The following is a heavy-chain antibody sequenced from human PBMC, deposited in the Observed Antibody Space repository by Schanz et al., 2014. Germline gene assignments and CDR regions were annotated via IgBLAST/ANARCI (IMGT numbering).Heavy chain of an antibody. CDR1: GFTFSTYA. J-gene: IGHJ6*03. D-gene: IGHD2-15*01. V-gene: IGHV3-23*01. CDR3: ARDAVALDPEYVMDV. CDR2: INGNGGIT. Sequence: EVQLLESGGGLVRPGGSLRLSCSASGFTFSTYAMSWVRQAPGKGLEWVSAINGNGGITYYADPVKGRFTISRDNTKNTLYLQMKSLRVEDTAVYYCARDAVALDPEYVMDVWGKGTPVTVSS.